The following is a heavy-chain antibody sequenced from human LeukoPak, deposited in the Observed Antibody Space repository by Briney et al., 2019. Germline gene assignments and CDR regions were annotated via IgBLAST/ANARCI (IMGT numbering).Heavy chain of an antibody. Sequence: SETLSLTCTVSGGSINTYFWSWIRQPPGKGLEWIGYIYYSGSATYNPSLKCRVTISVDTSKNQFSLKLSSVTAADTGLYYCARGLNSGSYAPFNYWGQGTLVTVSS. J-gene: IGHJ4*02. D-gene: IGHD3-16*01. CDR1: GGSINTYF. CDR2: IYYSGSA. CDR3: ARGLNSGSYAPFNY. V-gene: IGHV4-59*01.